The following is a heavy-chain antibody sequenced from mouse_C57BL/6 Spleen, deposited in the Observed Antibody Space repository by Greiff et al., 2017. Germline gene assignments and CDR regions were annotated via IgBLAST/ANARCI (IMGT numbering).Heavy chain of an antibody. J-gene: IGHJ1*03. CDR1: GFTFSNYW. Sequence: EVQLQQSGGGLVQPGGSMKLSCVASGFTFSNYWMDWVRQSPETGLEWVAQIRLKSDNYATHYAESVKGRFTISRDDSKSSVYLQMNNLRAEDTGIYYCTEGVRRYFDVWGTGTTVTVSS. CDR3: TEGVRRYFDV. CDR2: IRLKSDNYAT. V-gene: IGHV6-3*01. D-gene: IGHD1-2*01.